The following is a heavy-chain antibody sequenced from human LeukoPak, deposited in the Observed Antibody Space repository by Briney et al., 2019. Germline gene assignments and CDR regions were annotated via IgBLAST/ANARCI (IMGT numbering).Heavy chain of an antibody. CDR1: GDSISTSKSY. V-gene: IGHV4-39*07. D-gene: IGHD6-6*01. CDR2: IYYTGNT. Sequence: PSDTLSLTCTVSGDSISTSKSYWGWIRQPPLRGLEWIGSIYYTGNTYYNASLKSRVTISIDTSKSQFSLKLSSVTAADTAVYYCARVQYSSSVGILHFDYWGQGTLVTVSS. CDR3: ARVQYSSSVGILHFDY. J-gene: IGHJ4*02.